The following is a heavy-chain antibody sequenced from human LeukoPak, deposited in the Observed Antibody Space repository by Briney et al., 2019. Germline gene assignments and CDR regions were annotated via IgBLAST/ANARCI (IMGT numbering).Heavy chain of an antibody. J-gene: IGHJ5*02. CDR3: ARGRCSGGSCYGGYNWFDP. CDR2: MNPNSGNT. D-gene: IGHD2-15*01. Sequence: GASVKVSCKASGYTITSYDINWVRQATGQGLEWMGWMNPNSGNTGYAQKFQGRVTMTRNTSISTAYMELSSLRSEDTAVYYCARGRCSGGSCYGGYNWFDPWGQGTLVTVSS. V-gene: IGHV1-8*01. CDR1: GYTITSYD.